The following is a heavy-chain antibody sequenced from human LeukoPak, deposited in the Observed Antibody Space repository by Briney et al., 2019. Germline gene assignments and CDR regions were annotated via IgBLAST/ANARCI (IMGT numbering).Heavy chain of an antibody. J-gene: IGHJ4*02. Sequence: SETLSLTCAVSGGSISSSNWWSWVRQPPGKGLEWIGEIYHSGSTNYNPSLKSRVTISVDTSKNQFSLKLSSVTAADTAVYYCAREGGSPGFDYWGQGTLVTVSS. V-gene: IGHV4-4*02. D-gene: IGHD1-26*01. CDR1: GGSISSSNW. CDR3: AREGGSPGFDY. CDR2: IYHSGST.